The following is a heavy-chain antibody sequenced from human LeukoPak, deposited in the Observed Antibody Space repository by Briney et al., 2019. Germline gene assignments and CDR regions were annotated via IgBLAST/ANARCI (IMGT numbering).Heavy chain of an antibody. CDR3: ARGGRHYDYVWGSYRQNRPLVY. D-gene: IGHD3-16*02. Sequence: SETLSLTCAVYGGSFSGYYWSWIRQPPGKGLEWIGEINHSGSTNYNPSLKSRVTISVDTSKNQFSLKLSSVTAADTAVYYCARGGRHYDYVWGSYRQNRPLVYWGQGTLVTVSS. V-gene: IGHV4-34*01. CDR1: GGSFSGYY. CDR2: INHSGST. J-gene: IGHJ4*02.